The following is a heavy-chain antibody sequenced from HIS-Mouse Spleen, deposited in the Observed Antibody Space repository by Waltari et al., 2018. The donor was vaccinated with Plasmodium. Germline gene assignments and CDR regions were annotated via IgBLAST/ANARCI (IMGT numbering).Heavy chain of an antibody. CDR3: AREKHSSSWYDAFDI. CDR2: ISSSSSTI. J-gene: IGHJ3*02. Sequence: EVQLVESGGGLVQPGGSLRLSCAASGFTFSRYSMTWVRQAPGKGLEWVSYISSSSSTIYYADSVKGRFTISRDNAKNSLFLQMNSLRAEDTAVYYCAREKHSSSWYDAFDIWGQGTMVTVSS. V-gene: IGHV3-48*01. D-gene: IGHD6-13*01. CDR1: GFTFSRYS.